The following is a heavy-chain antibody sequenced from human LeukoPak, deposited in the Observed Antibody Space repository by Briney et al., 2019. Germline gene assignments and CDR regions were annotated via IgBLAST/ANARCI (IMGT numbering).Heavy chain of an antibody. CDR1: GGSISSGGYY. Sequence: SETLSLPCTVSGGSISSGGYYWSWIRQHPGKGLEWIGYIYYSGSTYYNPSLKSRVTISVDTSKNQFSLKLSSVTAADTAVYYCARARTVDTAMVHSLDYWGQGTLVTVSS. CDR3: ARARTVDTAMVHSLDY. V-gene: IGHV4-31*03. J-gene: IGHJ4*02. D-gene: IGHD5-18*01. CDR2: IYYSGST.